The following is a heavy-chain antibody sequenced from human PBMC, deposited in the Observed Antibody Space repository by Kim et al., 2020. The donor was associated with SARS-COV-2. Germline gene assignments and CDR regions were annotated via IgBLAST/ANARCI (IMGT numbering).Heavy chain of an antibody. CDR3: ARGGGYYDSSGYYDS. Sequence: ESGTGPFTISRDNSKNTLYLQMNSLRAEDTAVYYCARGGGYYDSSGYYDSWGQGTLVTVSS. D-gene: IGHD3-22*01. J-gene: IGHJ4*02. V-gene: IGHV3-23*01.